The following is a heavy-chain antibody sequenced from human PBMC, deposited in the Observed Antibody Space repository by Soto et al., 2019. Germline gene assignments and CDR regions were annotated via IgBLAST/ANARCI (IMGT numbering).Heavy chain of an antibody. D-gene: IGHD6-19*01. CDR3: ARLSSSGWPIDS. J-gene: IGHJ4*02. Sequence: SETLSLTCTVSGGSISSGGYYWNWIRQHPGKGLEWIGYTYYSENTYYNPSLNSRITISADTSKNQFSLKLSSVTAADTAVYYCARLSSSGWPIDSWGQGALVTVSS. CDR1: GGSISSGGYY. CDR2: TYYSENT. V-gene: IGHV4-31*03.